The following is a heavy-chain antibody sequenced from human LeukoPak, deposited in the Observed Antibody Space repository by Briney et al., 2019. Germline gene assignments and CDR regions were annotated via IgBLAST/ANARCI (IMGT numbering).Heavy chain of an antibody. J-gene: IGHJ4*02. D-gene: IGHD3-16*01. CDR2: IYTGGGT. CDR3: ARDLYV. Sequence: PGGSLRLSCAAAGFVVRSHYVAWVRQAPGRGLEWVSVIYTGGGTVYADSVKGRFTVSRDNSKNTVYLQMNSLRAEDTAVYFCARDLYVWGQGTLVTVSS. CDR1: GFVVRSHY. V-gene: IGHV3-66*01.